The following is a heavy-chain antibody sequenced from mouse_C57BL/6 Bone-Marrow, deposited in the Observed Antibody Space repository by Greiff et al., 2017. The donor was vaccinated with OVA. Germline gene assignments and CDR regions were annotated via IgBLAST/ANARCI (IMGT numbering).Heavy chain of an antibody. V-gene: IGHV1-5*01. D-gene: IGHD2-3*01. Sequence: VQLQQSGTVLARPGASVKMSCKPSGYTFTSYWMHWVKQRPGQGLEWIGAIYPGNSDTSYNQKFKGKAKLTAVTSASTAYMELSSLTNEDSAVYYCTRGRWLLRGAMDYWGQGTSVTVSS. J-gene: IGHJ4*01. CDR2: IYPGNSDT. CDR1: GYTFTSYW. CDR3: TRGRWLLRGAMDY.